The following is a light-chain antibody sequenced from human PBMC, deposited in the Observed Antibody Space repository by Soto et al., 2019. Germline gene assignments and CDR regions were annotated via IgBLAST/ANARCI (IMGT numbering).Light chain of an antibody. CDR2: EVS. CDR1: SSDVGAYNY. V-gene: IGLV2-14*01. Sequence: LTXPASVSGSPGQSITISCTGTSSDVGAYNYVSWYQQQSGKAPKLMIHEVSNRPSGVSNRFSGSKSGNTASLTISGLQAEDEADYYCSSYTTSRAYVFGIGTKVTVL. CDR3: SSYTTSRAYV. J-gene: IGLJ1*01.